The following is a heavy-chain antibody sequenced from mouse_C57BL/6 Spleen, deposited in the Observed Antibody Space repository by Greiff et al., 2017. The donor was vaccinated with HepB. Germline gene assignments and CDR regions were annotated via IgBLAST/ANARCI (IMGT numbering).Heavy chain of an antibody. Sequence: VKLQESGAELVKPGASVKLSCKASGYTFTEYTIHWVKQRSGQGLEWIGWFYPGSGSIKYNEKFKDKATLTADKSSSTVYMELIRLTSEDSAVYFCARHEDGNYGNYFYAMDYWGQGTSVTVSS. V-gene: IGHV1-62-2*01. CDR1: GYTFTEYT. CDR3: ARHEDGNYGNYFYAMDY. D-gene: IGHD2-1*01. J-gene: IGHJ4*01. CDR2: FYPGSGSI.